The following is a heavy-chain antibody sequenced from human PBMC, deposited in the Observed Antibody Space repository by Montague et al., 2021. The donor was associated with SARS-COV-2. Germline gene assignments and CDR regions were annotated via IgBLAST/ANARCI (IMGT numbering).Heavy chain of an antibody. Sequence: SETLSLTCAVYDGSFSDYSWTWIRQPPGKGLEWIGEINHRGSTNYNPSLKSLVTISVDTSKNQFSLKMTSVTAADTAVYYCARGRQHINMVVVVVTGGEYYFDXWGQGTLVAVSS. CDR1: DGSFSDYS. CDR3: ARGRQHINMVVVVVTGGEYYFDX. J-gene: IGHJ4*02. CDR2: INHRGST. V-gene: IGHV4-34*01. D-gene: IGHD3-22*01.